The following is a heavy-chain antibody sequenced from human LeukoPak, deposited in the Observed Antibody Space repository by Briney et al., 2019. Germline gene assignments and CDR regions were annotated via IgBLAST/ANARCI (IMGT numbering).Heavy chain of an antibody. CDR1: GYTLTELS. J-gene: IGHJ4*02. CDR3: ATGPRRIAAAATDY. D-gene: IGHD6-13*01. Sequence: ASVKVSCKVSGYTLTELSMHWVRQAPGKGLEWMGGFDPEDGETIYAQKFQGRVTMTEDTSTDTAYMELSSLRSEDTAVYYCATGPRRIAAAATDYWGQGTLVTVSS. CDR2: FDPEDGET. V-gene: IGHV1-24*01.